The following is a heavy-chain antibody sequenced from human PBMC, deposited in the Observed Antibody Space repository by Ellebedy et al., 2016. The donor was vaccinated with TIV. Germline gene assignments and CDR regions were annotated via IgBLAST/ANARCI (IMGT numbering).Heavy chain of an antibody. CDR2: IIPIFGTA. CDR3: ARITMVRGLGY. V-gene: IGHV1-69*13. D-gene: IGHD3-10*01. Sequence: SVKVSCKASGGTFSSYAISWVRQAPGQGLEWMGGIIPIFGTANYAQKFQGRVTITADESTSTAYMELSRLRSDDTAVYYCARITMVRGLGYWGQGTLVTVSS. J-gene: IGHJ4*02. CDR1: GGTFSSYA.